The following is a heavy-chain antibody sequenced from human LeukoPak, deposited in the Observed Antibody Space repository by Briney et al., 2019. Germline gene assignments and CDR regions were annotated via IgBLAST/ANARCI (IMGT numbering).Heavy chain of an antibody. CDR2: IIPIFGTA. D-gene: IGHD3-10*01. J-gene: IGHJ4*02. CDR3: AMVRGDRVPDYFDY. CDR1: GYTFTSYY. Sequence: RASVKVSCKASGYTFTSYYMHWVRQAPGQGLEWMGGIIPIFGTANYAQKFQGRVTITADESTSTAYMELSSLRSEDTAVYYCAMVRGDRVPDYFDYWGQGTLVTVSS. V-gene: IGHV1-69*13.